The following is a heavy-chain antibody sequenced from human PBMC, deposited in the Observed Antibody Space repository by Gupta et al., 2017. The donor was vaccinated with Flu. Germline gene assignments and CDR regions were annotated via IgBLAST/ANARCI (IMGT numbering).Heavy chain of an antibody. CDR1: GGSTSSGGYY. CDR3: ARSVVRGVKRGYFDY. D-gene: IGHD3-10*01. V-gene: IGHV4-61*02. Sequence: QVQLQESGPGLAKPSQTLSLTCTVSGGSTSSGGYYWSWFRQPAGKGLEWIGRIYNSGSTDYNPSLRSRVTISVDTSKNKFSLKLSSVTATDTAFYYCARSVVRGVKRGYFDYWGQGTLVTVSS. CDR2: IYNSGST. J-gene: IGHJ4*02.